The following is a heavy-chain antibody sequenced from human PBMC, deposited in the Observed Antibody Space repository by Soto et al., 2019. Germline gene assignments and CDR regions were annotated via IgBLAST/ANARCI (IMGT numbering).Heavy chain of an antibody. CDR3: ARTDSSSSGGAFDY. J-gene: IGHJ4*02. CDR1: GFTFSSYS. CDR2: ISSSSSYI. D-gene: IGHD6-6*01. Sequence: EVQLVESGGGLVKPGGSLRLSCAASGFTFSSYSMNWVRQAPGKGLEWVSSISSSSSYIYYADSVKGRFTISRDNAKSSLYLQMNSLRAEDTAVYYCARTDSSSSGGAFDYWGQGTLVTVSS. V-gene: IGHV3-21*01.